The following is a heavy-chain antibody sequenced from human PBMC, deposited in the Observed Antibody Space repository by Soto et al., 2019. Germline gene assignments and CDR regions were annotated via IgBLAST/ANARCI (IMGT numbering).Heavy chain of an antibody. Sequence: PSATLSLTCDVSGASITAYYWSWMGQAPGKGLEWIGNVYHTGSTDYNSSLRSRVTISVDTSKNQFSLNMNSVTAADTAVYYCARRLFGSGWTLDSWGQGALVTVSS. D-gene: IGHD6-19*01. CDR3: ARRLFGSGWTLDS. CDR1: GASITAYY. J-gene: IGHJ4*02. V-gene: IGHV4-59*13. CDR2: VYHTGST.